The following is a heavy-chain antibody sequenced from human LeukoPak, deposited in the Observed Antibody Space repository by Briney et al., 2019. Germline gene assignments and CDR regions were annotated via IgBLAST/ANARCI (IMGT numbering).Heavy chain of an antibody. CDR1: GYSISSGYY. J-gene: IGHJ4*02. V-gene: IGHV4-38-2*02. CDR3: ARDLGATTFYYFDY. CDR2: IYHSGST. D-gene: IGHD1-26*01. Sequence: TSETLSLTCTVSGYSISSGYYWGWIRPPPGKGLEWIGSIYHSGSTYYNPSLKSRVTISVDTSKNQFSLKLSSVTAADTAVYYCARDLGATTFYYFDYWGQGTLVTVSS.